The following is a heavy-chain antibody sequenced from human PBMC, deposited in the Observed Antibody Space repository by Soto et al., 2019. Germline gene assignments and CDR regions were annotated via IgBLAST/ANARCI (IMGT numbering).Heavy chain of an antibody. V-gene: IGHV4-39*01. CDR2: DFIGGNT. CDR1: GGSITGGSISGTTYY. Sequence: SETLSLTCTVSGGSITGGSISGTTYYWGWTRQPPEKGLEWLASDFIGGNTSYSPSLKSRVTTSVDTSKNQFSLKVTSVTAADTAVYYCARLHGYCISSSCPGHYAIDVWGEAITVTVS. CDR3: ARLHGYCISSSCPGHYAIDV. D-gene: IGHD2-2*01. J-gene: IGHJ6*02.